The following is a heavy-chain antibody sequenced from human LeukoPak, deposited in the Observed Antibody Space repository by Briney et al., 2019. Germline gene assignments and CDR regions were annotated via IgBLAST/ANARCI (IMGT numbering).Heavy chain of an antibody. CDR3: ARAIQFGGYFDY. CDR1: GFTVSRDY. D-gene: IGHD2-15*01. CDR2: IYGGGTT. V-gene: IGHV3-53*01. J-gene: IGHJ4*02. Sequence: PGGSLSLSCAASGFTVSRDYMSWVRQAPGKGLEWVSVIYGGGTTHYADSVRGRFTISRDNSKNTLYLQMNSLRADDTAVYYCARAIQFGGYFDYWGQGTLVTVSS.